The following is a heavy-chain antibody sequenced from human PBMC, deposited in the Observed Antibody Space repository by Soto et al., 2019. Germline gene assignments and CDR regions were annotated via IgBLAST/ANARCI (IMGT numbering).Heavy chain of an antibody. Sequence: SETLSLTCTVSGGSISSGGYYCSWIRQHPGKALEWIGYIYYSGSTYYNPSLKSRVTISVDTSKNQFSLNLSSVTAADTAVYYRARDVMGYGAFDLWGQGTMVTVSS. J-gene: IGHJ3*01. CDR2: IYYSGST. CDR1: GGSISSGGYY. D-gene: IGHD5-18*01. CDR3: ARDVMGYGAFDL. V-gene: IGHV4-31*03.